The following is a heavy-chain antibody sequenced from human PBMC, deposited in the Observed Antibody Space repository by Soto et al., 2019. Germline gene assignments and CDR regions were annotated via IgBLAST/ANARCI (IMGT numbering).Heavy chain of an antibody. Sequence: APMKVSCKASWYPFPSYYINWGRQATGQGLEWMGWMNPNSGNTGYAQKFQGRVTMTRNTSISTAYMELSSLRSEDTAVYYCARERTGATMTSWGQGTLVTVSS. CDR1: WYPFPSYY. V-gene: IGHV1-8*01. CDR2: MNPNSGNT. J-gene: IGHJ4*02. CDR3: ARERTGATMTS. D-gene: IGHD1-26*01.